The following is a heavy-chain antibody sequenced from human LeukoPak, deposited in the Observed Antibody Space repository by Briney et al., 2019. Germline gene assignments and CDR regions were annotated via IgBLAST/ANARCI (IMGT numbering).Heavy chain of an antibody. D-gene: IGHD3-3*01. J-gene: IGHJ6*02. CDR1: GGSFSGYY. CDR2: INHSGST. V-gene: IGHV4-34*01. CDR3: ARGPRFLEWLLLGYYGMDV. Sequence: SETLSLTCAVYGGSFSGYYWSWIRQPPGKGLEWIGEINHSGSTNYNPSLKSRVTISVDTSKNQFSPKLSSVTAADTAVYYCARGPRFLEWLLLGYYGMDVWGQGTTVTVSS.